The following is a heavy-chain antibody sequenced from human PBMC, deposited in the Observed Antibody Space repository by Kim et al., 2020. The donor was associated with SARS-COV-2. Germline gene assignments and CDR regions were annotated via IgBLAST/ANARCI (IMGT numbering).Heavy chain of an antibody. CDR1: GGSISSSNW. V-gene: IGHV4-4*02. CDR3: ARGEGSGSALDYYGMDV. J-gene: IGHJ6*02. D-gene: IGHD1-26*01. CDR2: IYHSGST. Sequence: SETLSLTCAVSGGSISSSNWWSWVRQPPGKGLEWIGEIYHSGSTNYNPSLKSRVTISVDKSKNQFSLKLSSVTAADTAVYYCARGEGSGSALDYYGMDVWGQGTTVTVSS.